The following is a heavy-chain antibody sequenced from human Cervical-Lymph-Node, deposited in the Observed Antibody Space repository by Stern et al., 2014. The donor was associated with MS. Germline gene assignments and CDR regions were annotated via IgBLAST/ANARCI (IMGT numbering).Heavy chain of an antibody. CDR3: AGGNWNEGFPRYYYYGMDV. V-gene: IGHV3-30-3*01. CDR2: ISYDGSNK. CDR1: GFTFSIHA. D-gene: IGHD1-1*01. Sequence: VQLVESGGGVVQPGRSLRLSCAASGFTFSIHAMHWVSQAPGKGLEWVAVISYDGSNKYYADSGKGRLTISRDNSKNTLYLQMNSLRAEDTAVYYCAGGNWNEGFPRYYYYGMDVWGQGTTVTVSS. J-gene: IGHJ6*02.